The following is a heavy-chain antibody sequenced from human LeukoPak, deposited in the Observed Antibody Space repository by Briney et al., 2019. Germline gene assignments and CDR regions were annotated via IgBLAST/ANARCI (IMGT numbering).Heavy chain of an antibody. CDR3: ASGVNYFDY. Sequence: GGSLRLSCAASGFTFSSYNMKWVRQAPGKGLEWVSSISSRSSYIFYSDSVKGRFTISRDNAKKSLYLQMNSLRAEDTAVYYCASGVNYFDYWGQGTLVTVSS. D-gene: IGHD3-3*01. CDR2: ISSRSSYI. J-gene: IGHJ4*02. V-gene: IGHV3-21*01. CDR1: GFTFSSYN.